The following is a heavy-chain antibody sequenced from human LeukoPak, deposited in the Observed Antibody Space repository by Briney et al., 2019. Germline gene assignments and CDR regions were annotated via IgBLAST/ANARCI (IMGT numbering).Heavy chain of an antibody. CDR2: IRYDGSNK. CDR3: ATELITMVRGVIISWDY. CDR1: GFTFSSYG. J-gene: IGHJ4*02. D-gene: IGHD3-10*01. V-gene: IGHV3-30*02. Sequence: GGSLRLSCAASGFTFSSYGMHWVRQAPGKGLEWAAFIRYDGSNKYYTDSVKGRFTISRDNSKNTLYLQMSSLRAEDTAVYYCATELITMVRGVIISWDYWGQGTLVTVSS.